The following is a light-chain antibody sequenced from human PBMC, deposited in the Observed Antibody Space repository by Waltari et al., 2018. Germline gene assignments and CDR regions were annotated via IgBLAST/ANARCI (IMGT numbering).Light chain of an antibody. J-gene: IGKJ1*01. CDR1: HSLTSSY. V-gene: IGKV3-20*01. CDR2: GAT. Sequence: DIVLTQSPGTLSLSPGERAPLSWRASHSLTSSYLGWYQQKPGRAPRLLMFGATTRATGIPDRFSGSGSGPDFNLTISRLQPEDSAVYFCHHFGGSPPWTFGQGTKVEIK. CDR3: HHFGGSPPWT.